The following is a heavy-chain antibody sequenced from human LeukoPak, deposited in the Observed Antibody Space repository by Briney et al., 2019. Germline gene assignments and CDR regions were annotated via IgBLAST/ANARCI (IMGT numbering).Heavy chain of an antibody. D-gene: IGHD6-19*01. CDR3: ARLAVSGGGPFDY. V-gene: IGHV4-39*01. Sequence: PSETLSLTCTVSGGSISSSSYYWGWIRQPPGKGLEWIGSIYYSGSTYYNPSLKSRVTISVDTSKNQFSLKLSSVTAADTAVYYCARLAVSGGGPFDYWGQGTLVTVSS. CDR2: IYYSGST. CDR1: GGSISSSSYY. J-gene: IGHJ4*02.